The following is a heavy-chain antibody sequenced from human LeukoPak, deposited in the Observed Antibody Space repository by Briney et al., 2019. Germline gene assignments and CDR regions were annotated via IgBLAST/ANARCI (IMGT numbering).Heavy chain of an antibody. CDR3: ARHSSSSSLANWFDP. J-gene: IGHJ5*02. D-gene: IGHD6-13*01. V-gene: IGHV4-39*01. CDR2: IYYSGST. Sequence: SETLSLTCTVSGGSISSSSYYWGWIRQPPGKGLEWIGSIYYSGSTYYNPSLKSRVTISVDKSENQFSLKLSSVTAADTAVYYCARHSSSSSLANWFDPWGQGTLVTVSS. CDR1: GGSISSSSYY.